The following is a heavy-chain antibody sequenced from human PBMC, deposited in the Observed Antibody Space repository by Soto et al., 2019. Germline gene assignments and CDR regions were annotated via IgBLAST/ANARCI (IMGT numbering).Heavy chain of an antibody. CDR1: GGSIVSYD. V-gene: IGHV4-59*01. D-gene: IGHD2-21*01. Sequence: SETLRLTCSVFGGSIVSYDWSWIRQPPGKGLEWIGYIYYSGSTYYNPSLKSRVTISVDTSKNQFSLKLNSVTAAVTVMYYCARQIVVHYYFDFWGLGTLVTVS. CDR2: IYYSGST. CDR3: ARQIVVHYYFDF. J-gene: IGHJ4*02.